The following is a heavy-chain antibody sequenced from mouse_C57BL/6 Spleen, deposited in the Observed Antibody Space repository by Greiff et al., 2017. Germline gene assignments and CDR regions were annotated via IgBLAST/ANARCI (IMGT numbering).Heavy chain of an antibody. Sequence: VQLQESGAELVKPGASVKISCKASGYAFSSYWMNWVKQRPGKGLEWIGQIYPGDGDTSYNGKFKGKATLTADKSSSTAYMQLSSLTSEDSAVYFCARAYGSSFWDYWGQGTSVTVSS. CDR2: IYPGDGDT. D-gene: IGHD1-1*01. V-gene: IGHV1-80*01. J-gene: IGHJ4*01. CDR1: GYAFSSYW. CDR3: ARAYGSSFWDY.